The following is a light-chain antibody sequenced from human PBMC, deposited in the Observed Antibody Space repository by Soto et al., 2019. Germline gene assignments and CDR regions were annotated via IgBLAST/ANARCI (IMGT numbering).Light chain of an antibody. CDR2: GAS. J-gene: IGKJ4*01. CDR3: QQYGSSPLT. V-gene: IGKV3-20*01. CDR1: QSVISTY. Sequence: EIVLTQSPGTLSLSPGERATLSCRASQSVISTYLAWYQQKPGQAPMLLIYGASNRATGITDRFTGSGSGTDFTLTISRLEPEDFAVYYCQQYGSSPLTFGGGTKVEIK.